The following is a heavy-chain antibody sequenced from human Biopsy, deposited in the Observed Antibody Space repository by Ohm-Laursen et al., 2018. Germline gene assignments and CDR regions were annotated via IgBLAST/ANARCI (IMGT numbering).Heavy chain of an antibody. J-gene: IGHJ4*02. CDR1: GDTFTGYY. CDR2: INPNSGAT. V-gene: IGHV1-2*02. D-gene: IGHD3-10*01. CDR3: ARDPRYGYGSYFDY. Sequence: ASAKVSCKASGDTFTGYYIHWVRQAPGQGLEWMGWINPNSGATNYAQRFQGRVTMTRDTSISTAYMELSRLRSDDTAVYYCARDPRYGYGSYFDYWGQGTLVAVSS.